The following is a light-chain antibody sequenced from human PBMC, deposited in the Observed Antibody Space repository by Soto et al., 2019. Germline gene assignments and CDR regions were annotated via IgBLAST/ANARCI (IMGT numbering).Light chain of an antibody. CDR2: DAS. Sequence: DIQMTQSPSTLSGSVGDRVTITCRASQTISNWLAWYQQKPGKAPKVLIYDASTLDGGVPSRFSGRRSGTDFTLTISSLQPSDFATYYCQQYNTYPLTVGGGTKVDIK. CDR1: QTISNW. J-gene: IGKJ4*02. V-gene: IGKV1-5*01. CDR3: QQYNTYPLT.